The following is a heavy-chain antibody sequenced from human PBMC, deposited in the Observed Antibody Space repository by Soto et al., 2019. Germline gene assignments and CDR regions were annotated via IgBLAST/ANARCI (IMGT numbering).Heavy chain of an antibody. Sequence: EVQLLESGGELVQPGGSLRLSCAASGFSFSDYAMTWVRQAPGKGLEWVALISTSGSSTLYADSMKGRFIISRDNSKNALYLQKNRLGADDTALYYCARAAAFNWNNAFDIWGQGTMVVVSS. CDR1: GFSFSDYA. V-gene: IGHV3-23*05. CDR3: ARAAAFNWNNAFDI. J-gene: IGHJ3*02. D-gene: IGHD1-1*01. CDR2: ISTSGSST.